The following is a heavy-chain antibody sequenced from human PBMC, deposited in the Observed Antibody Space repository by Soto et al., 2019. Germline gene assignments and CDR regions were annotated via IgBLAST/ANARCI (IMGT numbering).Heavy chain of an antibody. V-gene: IGHV4-31*03. CDR2: IHNSGTT. CDR1: GASISSSVYY. D-gene: IGHD3-10*01. Sequence: QVQLQESGPGLVKPSQTLSLTCTVSGASISSSVYYWSWIRQHPGKGLAWIGYIHNSGTTYNNPSLESRLIISDDTSKNQFSLRLSSVTAADTAGYYCAPSLRSFYYIGLDVWGQGTTVTVSS. J-gene: IGHJ6*02. CDR3: APSLRSFYYIGLDV.